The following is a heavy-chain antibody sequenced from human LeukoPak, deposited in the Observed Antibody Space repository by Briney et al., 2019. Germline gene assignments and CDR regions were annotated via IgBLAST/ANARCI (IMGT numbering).Heavy chain of an antibody. J-gene: IGHJ3*01. D-gene: IGHD3-10*01. CDR1: GFTFSSYS. CDR2: ISSSSSYI. CDR3: TTSPRGKGFDF. Sequence: GGSLRLSCAASGFTFSSYSMNWVRQAPGKGLEWVSSISSSSSYIYYADSVKGRFTISRDNAKNSLYLQMNSRRAEDTAVYYCTTSPRGKGFDFWGRGTVVTVSS. V-gene: IGHV3-21*01.